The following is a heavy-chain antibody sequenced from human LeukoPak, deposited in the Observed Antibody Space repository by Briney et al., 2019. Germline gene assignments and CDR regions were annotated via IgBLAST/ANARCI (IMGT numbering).Heavy chain of an antibody. CDR3: ARVRYYDSSGYTSQLDY. D-gene: IGHD3-22*01. CDR2: IIPIFGIA. Sequence: ASVKVSCKASGGTFSSYAISWVRQAPGQGLEWMGRIIPIFGIANYAQKFQGRVTITADKSTSTAYMELSSLRSEDTAVYYCARVRYYDSSGYTSQLDYWGQGTLVTVSS. V-gene: IGHV1-69*04. J-gene: IGHJ4*02. CDR1: GGTFSSYA.